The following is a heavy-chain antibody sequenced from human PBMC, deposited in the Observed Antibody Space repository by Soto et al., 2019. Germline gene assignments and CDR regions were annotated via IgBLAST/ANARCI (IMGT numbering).Heavy chain of an antibody. CDR3: ARIVVVPAARSYYYGMDV. D-gene: IGHD2-2*01. CDR1: GFTFSSYW. J-gene: IGHJ6*02. CDR2: IKQDGSEK. Sequence: LRLSCAASGFTFSSYWMSWVRQAPGKWLEWVANIKQDGSEKYYVDSVKGRFTISRDNAKNSLYLQMNSLRAEDTAVYYCARIVVVPAARSYYYGMDVWGQGTTVTVSS. V-gene: IGHV3-7*01.